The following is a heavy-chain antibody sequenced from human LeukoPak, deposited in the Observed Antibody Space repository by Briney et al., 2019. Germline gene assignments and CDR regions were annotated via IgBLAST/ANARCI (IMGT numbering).Heavy chain of an antibody. V-gene: IGHV3-7*01. CDR1: GFTFSSYW. J-gene: IGHJ3*02. Sequence: PGGSLRPSCAASGFTFSSYWMSWVRQAPGKGLEWVANIKQDGSEKYYVDSVKGRFTISRDNAKNSLYLQMNSLRAEDTAVYYCATSGVLRFLEWLLVDAFDIWGQGTMVTVSS. D-gene: IGHD3-3*01. CDR2: IKQDGSEK. CDR3: ATSGVLRFLEWLLVDAFDI.